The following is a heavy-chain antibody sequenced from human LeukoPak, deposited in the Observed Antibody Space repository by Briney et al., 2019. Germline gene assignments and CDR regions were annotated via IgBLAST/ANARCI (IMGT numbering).Heavy chain of an antibody. Sequence: GGSLRLSCAASGFTFSSYAMSWVRQAPGKGLEWVSAISGSGGSTYYADSVKGRFTISRDNSKNTLYLQMNSLRAEDTAVYYCAKDLGSYIAARLDYWGQGTLVTVSS. V-gene: IGHV3-23*01. J-gene: IGHJ4*02. CDR1: GFTFSSYA. CDR3: AKDLGSYIAARLDY. CDR2: ISGSGGST. D-gene: IGHD6-6*01.